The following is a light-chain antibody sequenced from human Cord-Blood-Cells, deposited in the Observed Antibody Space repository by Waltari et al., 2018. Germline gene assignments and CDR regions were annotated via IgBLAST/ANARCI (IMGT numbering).Light chain of an antibody. Sequence: EIVLTQSPATRSLSPGERAPPSCRASQSVSSYLAWYQQKPGQAPRLLIYDASNRATGIPARFSGSGSGTDFTLTISSLEPEDFAVYYCQQRSNWPPTFGGGTKVEIK. J-gene: IGKJ4*01. CDR2: DAS. V-gene: IGKV3-11*01. CDR3: QQRSNWPPT. CDR1: QSVSSY.